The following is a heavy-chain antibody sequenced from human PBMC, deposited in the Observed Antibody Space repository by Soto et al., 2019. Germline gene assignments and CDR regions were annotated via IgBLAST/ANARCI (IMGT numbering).Heavy chain of an antibody. D-gene: IGHD3-3*01. Sequence: ASVKVSCKVSGYTLTELSMHWVRPAPGKGLEWMGGFDPEDGETIYEQKFKGRVTMTEDTSTDTAYMELSSLRSEDMAVYYCATELIFDAIDIWGQGTTVTVSS. J-gene: IGHJ3*02. CDR2: FDPEDGET. CDR3: ATELIFDAIDI. V-gene: IGHV1-24*01. CDR1: GYTLTELS.